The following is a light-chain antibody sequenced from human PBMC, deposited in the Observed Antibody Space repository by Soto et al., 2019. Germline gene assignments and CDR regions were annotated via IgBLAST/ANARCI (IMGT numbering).Light chain of an antibody. J-gene: IGKJ4*01. CDR2: GAT. CDR3: QQRSNWPPT. V-gene: IGKV3-15*01. CDR1: QSVNNN. Sequence: EIVLTQSPATLSVSPGERVILSCRASQSVNNNLAWYQQKPGQSPRLLIYGATTRATGIPARFSASGSGTEFTLTISSLQSEDFAVYYCQQRSNWPPTFGGGTKVEIK.